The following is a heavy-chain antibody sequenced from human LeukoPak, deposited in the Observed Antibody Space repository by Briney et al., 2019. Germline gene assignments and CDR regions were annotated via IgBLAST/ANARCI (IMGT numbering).Heavy chain of an antibody. CDR2: ISGSGGST. D-gene: IGHD3-10*01. V-gene: IGHV3-23*01. CDR3: AKVPYYYGSGSYYTFDY. CDR1: GFTFSSYA. Sequence: GGSLRLSCAASGFTFSSYAMSWVRRAPRKGLEWVSAISGSGGSTYYADSVKGRFTISRDNSKNTLYLQMNSLRAEDTAVYYCAKVPYYYGSGSYYTFDYWGQGTLVTVSS. J-gene: IGHJ4*02.